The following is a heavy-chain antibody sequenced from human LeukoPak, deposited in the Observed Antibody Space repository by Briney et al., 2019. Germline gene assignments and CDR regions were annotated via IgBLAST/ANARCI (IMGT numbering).Heavy chain of an antibody. CDR3: ARGRDFWSGGRFDC. CDR2: INPNSGGT. J-gene: IGHJ4*02. V-gene: IGHV1-2*02. Sequence: ASVKVSCKASGYTFTAYYMHWVRQAPGQGLEWMGWINPNSGGTNYAQRFQGRVTMTRDTSISTAYMELSRLRSDDTAVYYCARGRDFWSGGRFDCWGQGTLVTVSS. D-gene: IGHD3-3*01. CDR1: GYTFTAYY.